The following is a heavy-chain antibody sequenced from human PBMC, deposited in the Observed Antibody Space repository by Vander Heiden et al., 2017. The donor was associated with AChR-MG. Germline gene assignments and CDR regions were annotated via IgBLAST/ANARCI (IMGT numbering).Heavy chain of an antibody. V-gene: IGHV3-23*01. D-gene: IGHD6-19*01. Sequence: AQLLESGGGLVQPGGSLRLSCAASGFAFSLYGMSWVRQAPGKGLEWVSGISVSGGSTSYADSVNGRFTIARDNSKNTLYLQMNSLRVEDTAIYYCANGWTPDYWGQGTLVTVSS. CDR3: ANGWTPDY. CDR1: GFAFSLYG. CDR2: ISVSGGST. J-gene: IGHJ4*02.